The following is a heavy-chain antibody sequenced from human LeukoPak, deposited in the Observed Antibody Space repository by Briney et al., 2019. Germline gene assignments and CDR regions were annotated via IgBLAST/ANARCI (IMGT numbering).Heavy chain of an antibody. V-gene: IGHV3-7*03. D-gene: IGHD2-15*01. CDR3: AREAVVVAGYYYYGMDV. CDR2: IKQDGSEK. J-gene: IGHJ6*02. CDR1: GFTFSSYW. Sequence: GGSLRLSCAASGFTFSSYWMSWVRQAPGKGLEWVANIKQDGSEKYYVDSVKGRFTISRDNAKSSLYLQMNSLRAEDTAVYYCAREAVVVAGYYYYGMDVWGQGTTVTVSS.